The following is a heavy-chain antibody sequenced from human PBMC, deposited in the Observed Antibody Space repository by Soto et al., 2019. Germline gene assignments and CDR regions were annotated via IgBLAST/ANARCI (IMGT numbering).Heavy chain of an antibody. CDR2: IYHSGST. J-gene: IGHJ4*02. CDR3: ARGTRYGDYKSKTMDIDY. V-gene: IGHV4-38-2*01. D-gene: IGHD4-17*01. CDR1: GYSISSGYY. Sequence: SETLSLTCAVSGYSISSGYYWGWIRQPPGKGLEWIGSIYHSGSTYYNPSLKSRVTISVDTSKNQFSLKLSSVTAADTAVYYCARGTRYGDYKSKTMDIDYWGQGTLVTVSS.